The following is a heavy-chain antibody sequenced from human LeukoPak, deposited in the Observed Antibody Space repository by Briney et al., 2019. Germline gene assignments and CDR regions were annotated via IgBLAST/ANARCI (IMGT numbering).Heavy chain of an antibody. J-gene: IGHJ6*03. CDR1: GGSISSGSYY. D-gene: IGHD6-13*01. Sequence: SETLSLTCTVSGGSISSGSYYWSWIRQPAGKGLEWIGRIYTSGSTNHNPSLKSRVTISVDTSKNQFSLKLSSVTAADTAVYYCARGGAGIAFYYYYMDVWGKGTAVTVSS. CDR3: ARGGAGIAFYYYYMDV. V-gene: IGHV4-61*02. CDR2: IYTSGST.